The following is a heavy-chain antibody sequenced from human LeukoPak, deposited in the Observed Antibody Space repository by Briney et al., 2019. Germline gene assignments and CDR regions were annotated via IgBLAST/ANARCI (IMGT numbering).Heavy chain of an antibody. J-gene: IGHJ4*02. CDR2: IYYSGST. Sequence: PSETLSLTCTVSGGSISSYYWSWIRQPPGKGLEWIGYIYYSGSTNYNPSLKSRVTISVDTSKNQFSLKLSSVTAADTAVYYCATSLRPSLYDFSSDFDYWGQGTLVTVSS. D-gene: IGHD3-3*01. V-gene: IGHV4-59*01. CDR3: ATSLRPSLYDFSSDFDY. CDR1: GGSISSYY.